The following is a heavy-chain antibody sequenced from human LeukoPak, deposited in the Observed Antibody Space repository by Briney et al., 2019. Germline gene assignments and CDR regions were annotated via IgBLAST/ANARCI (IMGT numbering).Heavy chain of an antibody. CDR2: IYYRGNT. CDR1: GGSISDPTYH. Sequence: SETLSLTCSVSGGSISDPTYHWGWVRQPPGKGLEWIASIYYRGNTYYSPSLKSRITISVDTSKNHLSLRLSSVTAADTAVYYCTRLRSGVPADHWGQGTLVTVSS. J-gene: IGHJ4*02. D-gene: IGHD3-10*01. V-gene: IGHV4-39*02. CDR3: TRLRSGVPADH.